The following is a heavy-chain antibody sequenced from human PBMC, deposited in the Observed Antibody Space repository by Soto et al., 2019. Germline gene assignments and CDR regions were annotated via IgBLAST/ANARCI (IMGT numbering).Heavy chain of an antibody. Sequence: PXGTLCVTCTVSGGSISSYYWSWIRQPSGKGLEWIGRIYTSGSTNYNPSLKSRVTMSVDTSKNQFSLKLSSVTAADTAVYYCAREGVVVVAAKGYFDYWGQGTLVTVPQ. CDR3: AREGVVVVAAKGYFDY. D-gene: IGHD2-15*01. J-gene: IGHJ4*02. CDR1: GGSISSYY. CDR2: IYTSGST. V-gene: IGHV4-4*07.